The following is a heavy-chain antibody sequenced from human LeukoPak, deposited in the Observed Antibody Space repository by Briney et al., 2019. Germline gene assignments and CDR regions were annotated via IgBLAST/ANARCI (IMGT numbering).Heavy chain of an antibody. CDR2: IYYSGST. CDR1: GGSISSYY. Sequence: SEILSLTCTVSGGSISSYYWSWIRQPPGKGLEWIGYIYYSGSTNYNPSLKSRVTISVDTSKNQFSLKLSSVTAADTAVYYCASTTKGFFGYWGQGTLVTVSS. J-gene: IGHJ4*02. D-gene: IGHD2-8*01. CDR3: ASTTKGFFGY. V-gene: IGHV4-59*01.